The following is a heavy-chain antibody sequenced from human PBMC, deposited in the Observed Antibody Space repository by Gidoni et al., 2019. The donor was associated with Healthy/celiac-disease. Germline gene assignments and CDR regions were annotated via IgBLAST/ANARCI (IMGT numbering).Heavy chain of an antibody. CDR1: GFAFSSYS. J-gene: IGHJ4*02. CDR3: ARDYSGSYLGVDY. CDR2: ISSSSSTI. D-gene: IGHD1-26*01. V-gene: IGHV3-48*02. Sequence: EVQLVESGGGLVRHGGSLRLSCAAAGFAFSSYSMNWVRPAPGKGLEWVSYISSSSSTIYYADSVKGRFTISRDNAKNSLYLQMNSLRDEDTAVYYCARDYSGSYLGVDYWGQGTLVTVSS.